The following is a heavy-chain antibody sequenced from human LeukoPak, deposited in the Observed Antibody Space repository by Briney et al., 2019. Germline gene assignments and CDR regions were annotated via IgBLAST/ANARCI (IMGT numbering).Heavy chain of an antibody. Sequence: GGSLRLSCAASGFYVNNNCMNWVRQAPGKGLEWVSGINWKGSVTGYADSVEGRFTISRDNAENSLYLQMHGLRDEDTALYYCARAPYSNSWYYFDYWGQGMPVTVSS. CDR2: INWKGSVT. CDR1: GFYVNNNC. D-gene: IGHD6-13*01. V-gene: IGHV3-20*04. J-gene: IGHJ4*02. CDR3: ARAPYSNSWYYFDY.